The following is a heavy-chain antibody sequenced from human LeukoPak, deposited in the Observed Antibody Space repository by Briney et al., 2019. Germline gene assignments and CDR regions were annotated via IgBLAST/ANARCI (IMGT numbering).Heavy chain of an antibody. CDR2: IFGSGGST. CDR1: GFTFSNYA. Sequence: GGSLRLSCAASGFTFSNYAMSWVRQAPGKGLEWVSTIFGSGGSTYYAESVKGRFTISRDNSKNTLYLQMNSLRAEDTAVYYCAKAVRGYSSSSNYWGQGTLVTVSS. CDR3: AKAVRGYSSSSNY. J-gene: IGHJ4*02. V-gene: IGHV3-23*01. D-gene: IGHD6-13*01.